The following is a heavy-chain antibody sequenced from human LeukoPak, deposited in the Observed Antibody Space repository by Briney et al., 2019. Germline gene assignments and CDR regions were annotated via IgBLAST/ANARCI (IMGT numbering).Heavy chain of an antibody. Sequence: SETLSLTCGVSGGSISSGDYYWSWIRQPPGKGLEWIGEINHSGSTNYNPSLKSRVTISVDTSKNQFSLKLSSVTAADTAVYYCARYSPLHRPYSSGYSSFDYWGQGTLVTVSS. J-gene: IGHJ4*02. CDR2: INHSGST. CDR1: GGSISSGDYY. D-gene: IGHD3-22*01. V-gene: IGHV4-34*01. CDR3: ARYSPLHRPYSSGYSSFDY.